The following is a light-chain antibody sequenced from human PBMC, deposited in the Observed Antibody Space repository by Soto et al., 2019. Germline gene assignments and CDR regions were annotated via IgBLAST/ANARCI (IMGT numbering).Light chain of an antibody. CDR3: CSYAAGSAPYV. CDR1: SSDVGTYNL. Sequence: QSVLTQPTSVYGSPGQSITISCIGTSSDVGTYNLVSWYQQHPGKAPKLMLYEGSKRTSGVSNRFSGSNSGNTASLTISGLQAEDEADYYCCSYAAGSAPYVFGTGTKVTVL. V-gene: IGLV2-23*01. J-gene: IGLJ1*01. CDR2: EGS.